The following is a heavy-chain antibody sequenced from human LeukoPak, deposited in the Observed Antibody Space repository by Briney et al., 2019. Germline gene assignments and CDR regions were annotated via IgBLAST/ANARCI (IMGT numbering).Heavy chain of an antibody. J-gene: IGHJ4*02. CDR3: ARDGQYSSSWYDFDY. CDR1: GFSFRNYR. Sequence: GGSLRLSCEASGFSFRNYRMNWVCQAPGKGLEWVANINQDGSKKHFVGSVEGRFTISRDNAKNSLYLQMNSLRAEDTAVYYCARDGQYSSSWYDFDYWGQGTLVTVSS. D-gene: IGHD6-13*01. CDR2: INQDGSKK. V-gene: IGHV3-7*04.